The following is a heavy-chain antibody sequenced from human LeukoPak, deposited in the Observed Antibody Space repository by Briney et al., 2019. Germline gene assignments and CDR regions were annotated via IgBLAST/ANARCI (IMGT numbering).Heavy chain of an antibody. CDR2: ISGSGGST. CDR1: GFTFSSYA. V-gene: IGHV3-23*01. D-gene: IGHD2-2*01. CDR3: AKRGDCSGTCTYDY. Sequence: GGSLRLSCAASGFTFSSYAMSWVRQAPGKGLEWVSAISGSGGSTYYADSVKGRFTISRDNSKNTPYLQMNSLRAEDTAVYYCAKRGDCSGTCTYDYWGQGTLVTVSS. J-gene: IGHJ4*02.